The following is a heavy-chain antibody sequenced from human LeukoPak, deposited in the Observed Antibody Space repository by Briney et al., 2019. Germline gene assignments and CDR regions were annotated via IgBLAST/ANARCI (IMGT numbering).Heavy chain of an antibody. Sequence: ASVKVSCKASGYTFTGYFMHWVRQAPGQGLEWMGWINPNSGGTNYAQKFQGGVTMTRDTSISTAYMELSRLRSDDTAVYYCARGDCSSTSCHYYYYYMDVWGKGTTVTVSS. CDR3: ARGDCSSTSCHYYYYYMDV. V-gene: IGHV1-2*02. CDR2: INPNSGGT. J-gene: IGHJ6*03. CDR1: GYTFTGYF. D-gene: IGHD2-2*01.